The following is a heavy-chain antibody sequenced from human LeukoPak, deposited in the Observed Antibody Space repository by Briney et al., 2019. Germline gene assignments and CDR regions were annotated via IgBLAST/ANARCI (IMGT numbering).Heavy chain of an antibody. V-gene: IGHV3-11*04. CDR3: ARDQAGSDYDILTGYWYYYMDV. Sequence: PGGSLRLSCAASGLTFSDYYMSWIRQAPGKGLEWVSSISSSGSTISYADSVKGRFTISMDNAKNSLYLQMNSLRAEDTAIYYCARDQAGSDYDILTGYWYYYMDVWGKGTTVTVSS. D-gene: IGHD3-9*01. J-gene: IGHJ6*03. CDR2: ISSSGSTI. CDR1: GLTFSDYY.